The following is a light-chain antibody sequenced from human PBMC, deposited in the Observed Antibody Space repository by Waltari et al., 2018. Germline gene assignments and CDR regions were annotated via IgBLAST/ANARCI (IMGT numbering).Light chain of an antibody. J-gene: IGLJ1*01. CDR1: ALPKKY. CDR3: QVWDSKTNQYV. V-gene: IGLV3-10*01. CDR2: EDN. Sequence: SYELTQPPSVSVSPGQTARITCSGDALPKKYAYWYQQKSGQAPVLVIYEDNKRPSEIPERFSGSSSGTMATLTISGAQVEDEADYFCQVWDSKTNQYVFGTGTKVTVL.